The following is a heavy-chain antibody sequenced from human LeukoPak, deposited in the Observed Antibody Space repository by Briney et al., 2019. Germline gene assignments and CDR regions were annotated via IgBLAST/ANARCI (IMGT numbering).Heavy chain of an antibody. Sequence: GGSLRLSCAASGFTFSSYAMHWVRQAPGKGLEWVAVISYDGSNKYYADSVKSRFTISRDNSKNTLYLQMNSLRAEDTAVYYCAKDNCSGGSCYLLDYWGQGTLVTVSS. CDR2: ISYDGSNK. J-gene: IGHJ4*02. V-gene: IGHV3-30*04. D-gene: IGHD2-15*01. CDR3: AKDNCSGGSCYLLDY. CDR1: GFTFSSYA.